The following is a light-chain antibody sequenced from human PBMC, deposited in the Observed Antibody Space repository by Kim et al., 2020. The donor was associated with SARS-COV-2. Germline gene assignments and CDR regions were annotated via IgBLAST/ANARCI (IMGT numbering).Light chain of an antibody. CDR2: DVN. J-gene: IGLJ2*01. V-gene: IGLV2-14*03. CDR3: SSSTNSRI. Sequence: SPGQSITISCTGTSSDVGGYNSVSWYQHHPGKAPKLIIYDVNERPSGISNRFSGSKSGNTASLTISGLQAEDEADYYCSSSTNSRIFGGGTQLTVL. CDR1: SSDVGGYNS.